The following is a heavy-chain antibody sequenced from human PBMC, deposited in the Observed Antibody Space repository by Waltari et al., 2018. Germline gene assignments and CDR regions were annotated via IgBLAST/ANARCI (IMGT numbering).Heavy chain of an antibody. V-gene: IGHV3-21*01. J-gene: IGHJ4*02. CDR3: ARETVATTDFDY. CDR2: ISSSSSYI. Sequence: EVQLVESGGGLVKPGGSLRLSCAASGFTFSSYSMNWVRQAPGKGLEWVSSISSSSSYIYYADSVKGRFTISRDNAKNSLYLQMNSLRAEDTAVYYCARETVATTDFDYWGQGTLVTVSS. CDR1: GFTFSSYS. D-gene: IGHD4-4*01.